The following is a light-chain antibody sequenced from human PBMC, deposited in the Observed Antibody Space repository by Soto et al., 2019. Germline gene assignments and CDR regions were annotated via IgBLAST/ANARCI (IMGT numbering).Light chain of an antibody. CDR3: CSYAGSGPYV. J-gene: IGLJ1*01. CDR2: EGS. CDR1: SSDVGTYNL. Sequence: QSALTQPASVSGSDGQSITISCTGASSDVGTYNLVSWYQQHPGKSPKLVIYEGSQRPSGVSNRFSGSKSGNTASLTISGLQGDDEADYYCCSYAGSGPYVFGTGTKLTVL. V-gene: IGLV2-23*01.